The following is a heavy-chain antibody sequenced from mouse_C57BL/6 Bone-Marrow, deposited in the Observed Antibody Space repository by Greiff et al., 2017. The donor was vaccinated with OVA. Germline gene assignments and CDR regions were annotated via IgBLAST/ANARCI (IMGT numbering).Heavy chain of an antibody. CDR2: IHPSDSDT. CDR1: GYTFTSYW. CDR3: ACYGSSHWYFDV. J-gene: IGHJ1*03. D-gene: IGHD1-1*01. V-gene: IGHV1-74*01. Sequence: QVQLQQPGAELVKPGASVKVSCKASGYTFTSYWMHWVKQRPGQGLEWIGRIHPSDSDTNYNQKFKGKATLTVDKSSSTAYMQLSRQTSEASAVYSCACYGSSHWYFDVWGTGTTVTVSS.